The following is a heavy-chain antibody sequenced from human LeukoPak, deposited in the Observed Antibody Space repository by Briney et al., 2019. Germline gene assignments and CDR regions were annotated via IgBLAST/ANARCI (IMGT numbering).Heavy chain of an antibody. CDR1: GGSINSSSYY. Sequence: SETLSLTCTVSGGSINSSSYYWGWIRQPPGKGLEWIGEINHSGSTNYNPSLKSRVTISVDTSKNQLSLKLSSVTAADTAVYYCAVWFGELSSAYFDYWGQGTLVTVSS. D-gene: IGHD3-10*01. J-gene: IGHJ4*02. CDR2: INHSGST. CDR3: AVWFGELSSAYFDY. V-gene: IGHV4-39*01.